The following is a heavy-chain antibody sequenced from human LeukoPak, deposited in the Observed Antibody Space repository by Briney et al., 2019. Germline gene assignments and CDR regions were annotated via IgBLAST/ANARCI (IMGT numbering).Heavy chain of an antibody. CDR3: ARGSLSWMWPLNDY. CDR2: ISYDGSNK. J-gene: IGHJ4*02. D-gene: IGHD1-1*01. V-gene: IGHV3-30-3*01. Sequence: GGSLRLSCAASGFTFSSYAMHWVRQAPGKGLEWVAVISYDGSNKYYADSVKGRFTISRDNSKNTLYLQMNSLRAEDTAVYYCARGSLSWMWPLNDYWGQGTLVTVSS. CDR1: GFTFSSYA.